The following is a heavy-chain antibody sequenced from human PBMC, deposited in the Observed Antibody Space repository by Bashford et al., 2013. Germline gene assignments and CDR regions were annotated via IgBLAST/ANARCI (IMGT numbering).Heavy chain of an antibody. V-gene: IGHV4-59*01. CDR2: IYYTGRN. CDR3: AKIEDYYDSLGYVFDV. D-gene: IGHD3-22*01. J-gene: IGHJ3*01. CDR1: GASISRYY. Sequence: SETLSLTCSVSGASISRYYWSWIRQAPGKGLEWMGYIYYTGRNNYNPSLKSRVTISVDTSKNQLSLRLTSVTAADTAIYYCAKIEDYYDSLGYVFDVWGQGTMVTVSS.